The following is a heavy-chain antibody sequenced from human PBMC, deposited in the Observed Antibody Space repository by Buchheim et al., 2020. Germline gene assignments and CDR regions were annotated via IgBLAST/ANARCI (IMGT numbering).Heavy chain of an antibody. V-gene: IGHV3-11*01. CDR3: AREWTGSHLYGQWDY. CDR2: ISSSGRSI. D-gene: IGHD3/OR15-3a*01. Sequence: QVQLVESGGGLVKPGGSLRLSCAASAFTFGGYYMSWIRQAPGKGLEWISYISSSGRSIFYADSVKGRFTISRDNAKNSLYLQMNSLRVADTAVYYCAREWTGSHLYGQWDYWGQGTL. J-gene: IGHJ4*02. CDR1: AFTFGGYY.